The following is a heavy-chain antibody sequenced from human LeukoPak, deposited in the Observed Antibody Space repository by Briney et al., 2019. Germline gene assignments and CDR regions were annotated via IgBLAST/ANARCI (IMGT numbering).Heavy chain of an antibody. CDR2: VYNGDT. Sequence: GGSLRLSCAASGFRLSSDYMSWVRQAPGKGLEWVSFVYNGDTYYADSAKGRFTISSDNSKNTLYLQMDNLRAEDTAVYYCSTAPAWDLLYYNWGQGALVTVSS. CDR3: STAPAWDLLYYN. V-gene: IGHV3-53*01. D-gene: IGHD1-26*01. J-gene: IGHJ4*02. CDR1: GFRLSSDY.